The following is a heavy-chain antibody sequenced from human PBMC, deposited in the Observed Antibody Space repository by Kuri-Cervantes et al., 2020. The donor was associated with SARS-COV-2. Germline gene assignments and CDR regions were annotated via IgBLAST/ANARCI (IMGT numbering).Heavy chain of an antibody. J-gene: IGHJ4*02. CDR2: ISYDGKKK. Sequence: GESLKISCAASGFNFSRNDMHWVRQAPGKGLEWVAVISYDGKKKKCMASGKGRFTISRDNSQKTLYLQMQSLRSEDTAMYYCATGRVCVHDFWGQGTPVTVSS. CDR3: ATGRVCVHDF. CDR1: GFNFSRND. D-gene: IGHD2-21*01. V-gene: IGHV3-30*03.